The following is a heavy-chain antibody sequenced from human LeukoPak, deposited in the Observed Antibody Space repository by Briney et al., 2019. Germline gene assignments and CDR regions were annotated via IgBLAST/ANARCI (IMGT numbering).Heavy chain of an antibody. D-gene: IGHD3-10*01. CDR1: GYSISSGYF. Sequence: SETLSLTCSVSGYSISSGYFWGWIRQPPGKGLEWIGNNYHSGSTYYNPSLKSRVIISVDTSKNQFSLKLSSVTAADTAVYYCARADYYGSGSYYRAYYYYGMDVWGQGTTVTVSS. J-gene: IGHJ6*02. V-gene: IGHV4-38-2*02. CDR2: NYHSGST. CDR3: ARADYYGSGSYYRAYYYYGMDV.